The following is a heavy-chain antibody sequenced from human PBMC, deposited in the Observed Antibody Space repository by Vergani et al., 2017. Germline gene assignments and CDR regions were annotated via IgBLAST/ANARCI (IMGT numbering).Heavy chain of an antibody. Sequence: EVQMVESGGGLVKPGGSLRLSCVASGFTFNHYAMNWVRQAPGKGLEWVSGISGSGGSTYYAGSVKGRFTISRDSSKNTLYLQMNSLSAGDTAVYYCAKANPRNSGYDYLYYYHAMDVWGQGTTVTVSS. CDR3: AKANPRNSGYDYLYYYHAMDV. J-gene: IGHJ6*02. D-gene: IGHD5-12*01. V-gene: IGHV3-23*04. CDR2: ISGSGGST. CDR1: GFTFNHYA.